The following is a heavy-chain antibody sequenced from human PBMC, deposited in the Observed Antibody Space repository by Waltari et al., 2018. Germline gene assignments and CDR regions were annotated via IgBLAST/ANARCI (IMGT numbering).Heavy chain of an antibody. J-gene: IGHJ3*02. CDR2: IYYSGST. D-gene: IGHD3-22*01. CDR1: GGPISSGGYY. CDR3: ARMGDSSGYYDAFDI. Sequence: QVQLQESGPGLVKPSQTLSLTCTVSGGPISSGGYYWSWIRHNPGKGLEWIGYIYYSGSTYYNPSLKSLVTISVDTSKNQFSLKLSSVTAADTAVYYCARMGDSSGYYDAFDIWGQGTMVTVSS. V-gene: IGHV4-31*01.